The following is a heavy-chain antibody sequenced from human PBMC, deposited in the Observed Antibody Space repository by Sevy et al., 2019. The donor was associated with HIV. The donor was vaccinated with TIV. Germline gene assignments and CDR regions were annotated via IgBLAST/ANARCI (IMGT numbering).Heavy chain of an antibody. CDR3: AKDHRIFGGMDVFDI. CDR2: ISYDGTNK. D-gene: IGHD3-3*02. Sequence: GGSVRLSCAASGFTFRSYGMHWVRQAPGKGLEWVAVISYDGTNKDYADSVKGRFTISRDNSKNTLYLQMNTLRAEDTAVYYCAKDHRIFGGMDVFDIWGQGTMVTVS. V-gene: IGHV3-30*18. J-gene: IGHJ3*02. CDR1: GFTFRSYG.